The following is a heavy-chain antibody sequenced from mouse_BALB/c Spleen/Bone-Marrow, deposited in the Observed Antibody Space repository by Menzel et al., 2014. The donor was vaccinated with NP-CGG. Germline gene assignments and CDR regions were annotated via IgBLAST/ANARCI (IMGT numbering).Heavy chain of an antibody. J-gene: IGHJ3*01. CDR2: TNPYNGGT. Sequence: EVHLVESGPELVKPGASMKISCKASGYSFTGYTMNWVKQSHGKNLEWIGLTNPYNGGTNYNQKFKGKATLTVDKSSSTSYMELLSLTTEVSAVYYCARYYYSFSCGFAYWGQGTLVTVSA. D-gene: IGHD1-1*01. CDR1: GYSFTGYT. CDR3: ARYYYSFSCGFAY. V-gene: IGHV1-18*01.